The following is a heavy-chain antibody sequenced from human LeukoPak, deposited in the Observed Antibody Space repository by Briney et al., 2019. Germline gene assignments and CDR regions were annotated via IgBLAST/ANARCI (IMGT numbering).Heavy chain of an antibody. J-gene: IGHJ5*02. V-gene: IGHV4-59*01. CDR2: IYYGGST. D-gene: IGHD3-10*01. Sequence: PSETLSLTCTVSGGSISSYYWSWIRQPPGKGLEWIGYIYYGGSTNYNPSLKSRVTISVDTSKNQFSLKLSSVTAADTAVYYCARVLAGSYSNWFDPWGQGTLVTVSS. CDR3: ARVLAGSYSNWFDP. CDR1: GGSISSYY.